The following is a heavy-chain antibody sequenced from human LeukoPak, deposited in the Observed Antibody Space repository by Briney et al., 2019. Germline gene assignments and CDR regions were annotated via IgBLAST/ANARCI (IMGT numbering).Heavy chain of an antibody. Sequence: PGGSLRLSCAASGFAFDDYGMSWVRQAPGKGLEWVSGINWNGGSTGYADSVKGRFTISRDNAKNSLYLQMNSLRAEDTALYHCARRYCTSTSCSNYYYYYGMDVWGQGTTITVSS. J-gene: IGHJ6*02. V-gene: IGHV3-20*01. D-gene: IGHD2-2*01. CDR2: INWNGGST. CDR3: ARRYCTSTSCSNYYYYYGMDV. CDR1: GFAFDDYG.